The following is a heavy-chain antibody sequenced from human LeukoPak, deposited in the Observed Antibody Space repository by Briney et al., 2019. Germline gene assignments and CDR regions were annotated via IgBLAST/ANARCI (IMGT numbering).Heavy chain of an antibody. CDR2: IIPIFGTA. D-gene: IGHD6-13*01. Sequence: SVKVSCKASGGTFNSYAISWVRQAPGQGLEWMGGIIPIFGTANYAQKFQGRVTITADKSTSTAYMELSSLRSEDTAVYYCARAFFIAAAYFDYWGQGTLVTVSS. CDR3: ARAFFIAAAYFDY. J-gene: IGHJ4*02. CDR1: GGTFNSYA. V-gene: IGHV1-69*06.